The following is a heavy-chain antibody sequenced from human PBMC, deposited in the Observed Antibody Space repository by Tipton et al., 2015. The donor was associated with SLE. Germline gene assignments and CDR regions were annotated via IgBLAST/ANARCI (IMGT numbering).Heavy chain of an antibody. CDR3: ARLHISGYSLDY. Sequence: LRLSCTVSGASISSYYWSWIRQPPGKGLEWIGSIYYSGSTNYNPSLKSRVTISVDTSKNQFSLKLSSVTAADTAVYYCARLHISGYSLDYWGQGTLVTVSS. CDR2: IYYSGST. J-gene: IGHJ4*02. D-gene: IGHD3-22*01. CDR1: GASISSYY. V-gene: IGHV4-59*08.